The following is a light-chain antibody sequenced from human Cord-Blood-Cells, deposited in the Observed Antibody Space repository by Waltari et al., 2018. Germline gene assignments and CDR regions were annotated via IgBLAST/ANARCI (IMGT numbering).Light chain of an antibody. CDR2: EGS. J-gene: IGLJ2*01. CDR3: CSYAGSSTLV. CDR1: SSDGGSYNV. Sequence: QSALTQPASVSGSPGQSTTISCTGTSSDGGSYNVLSWYQQPPGKAPKLMIYEGSKRPSGVSNRFSGSKSGNTASLTISGLQAEDEADYYCCSYAGSSTLVFGGGTKLTVL. V-gene: IGLV2-23*01.